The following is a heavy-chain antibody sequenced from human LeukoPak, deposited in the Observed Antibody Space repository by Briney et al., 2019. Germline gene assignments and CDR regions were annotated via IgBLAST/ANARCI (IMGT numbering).Heavy chain of an antibody. V-gene: IGHV3-21*01. Sequence: GGSLRLSCEASGFSFSSYSMSWVRQAPGKGLEWVSFISRDSSDIYYADSVTGRFTTSRDNAKNSLYLQMNSLPADDTAVYYCAKDLPAAVDWGQGTQVTVSS. J-gene: IGHJ4*02. D-gene: IGHD2-2*01. CDR2: ISRDSSDI. CDR1: GFSFSSYS. CDR3: AKDLPAAVD.